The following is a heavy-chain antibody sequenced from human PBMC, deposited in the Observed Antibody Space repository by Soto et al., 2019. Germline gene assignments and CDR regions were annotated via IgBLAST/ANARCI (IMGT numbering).Heavy chain of an antibody. CDR3: ARDGAGGEYYYYGMDV. J-gene: IGHJ6*02. CDR2: IYYSGST. Sequence: PSETLSLTCAVSGGSISSGGYYWSWIRQPPGKGLEWIGYIYYSGSTYYNPSLKSRVTISVDTSKNQFSLKLSSVTAADTAVYYCARDGAGGEYYYYGMDVWGQGTTVTVSS. V-gene: IGHV4-30-4*01. CDR1: GGSISSGGYY. D-gene: IGHD1-26*01.